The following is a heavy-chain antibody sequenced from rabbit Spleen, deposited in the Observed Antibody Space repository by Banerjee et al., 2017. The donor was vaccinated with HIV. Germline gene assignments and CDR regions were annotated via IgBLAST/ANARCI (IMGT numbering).Heavy chain of an antibody. J-gene: IGHJ4*01. D-gene: IGHD1-1*01. V-gene: IGHV1S40*01. CDR1: GFSFSFSYW. Sequence: QSLEESGGALVKPGASLTLTCKASGFSFSFSYWICWVRQAPGKGLEWITCIYGGNSDSTYYASWAKGRSTFSKTSSTTVTLQVTSLTAADTATYFCARDLTGVIGWNFGWWGQGTLVTVS. CDR3: ARDLTGVIGWNFGW. CDR2: IYGGNSDST.